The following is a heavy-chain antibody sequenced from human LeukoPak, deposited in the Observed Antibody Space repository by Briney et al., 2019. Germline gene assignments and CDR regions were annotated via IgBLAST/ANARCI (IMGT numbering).Heavy chain of an antibody. J-gene: IGHJ4*02. CDR3: AKGDIVVVPAATDY. V-gene: IGHV3-23*01. CDR2: ISGSGGST. D-gene: IGHD2-2*01. Sequence: GGSLRLSCAASGFTFSSYAMSWVRQAPGKGLEWVSAISGSGGSTYYADSVKGRFTISRDNSKNTLYLQMNSLRAEDTAVYHCAKGDIVVVPAATDYWGQGTLVTVSS. CDR1: GFTFSSYA.